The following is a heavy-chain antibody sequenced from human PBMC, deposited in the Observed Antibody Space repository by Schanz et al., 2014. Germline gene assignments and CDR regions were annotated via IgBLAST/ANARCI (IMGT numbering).Heavy chain of an antibody. CDR1: GFNFNDYG. D-gene: IGHD3-9*01. V-gene: IGHV3-30*02. CDR3: AKDYNTDWCNWFDP. CDR2: IRHDGSAI. J-gene: IGHJ5*02. Sequence: QVQLVESGGGVVQPGESLRLSCTASGFNFNDYGMHWVRQAPGKGLQWVAFIRHDGSAIYYVDSVKGRFTISRDNSKNTMYLQMNSLRAEDAAVYYCAKDYNTDWCNWFDPWGQGTLVTVSS.